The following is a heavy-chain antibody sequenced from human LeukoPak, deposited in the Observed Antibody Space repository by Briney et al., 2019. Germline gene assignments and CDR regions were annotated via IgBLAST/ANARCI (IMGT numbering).Heavy chain of an antibody. V-gene: IGHV3-7*03. Sequence: GGSLRLSCAASGFTVSSNYMSWVRQAPGKGLEWVANIKQDGSEKYYVDSVKGRFTISRDNAKDSLYLQMNSLRAEDTAVYYCAKDESRQWLAWGFDYWGQGTLVTVSS. D-gene: IGHD6-19*01. J-gene: IGHJ4*02. CDR2: IKQDGSEK. CDR1: GFTVSSNY. CDR3: AKDESRQWLAWGFDY.